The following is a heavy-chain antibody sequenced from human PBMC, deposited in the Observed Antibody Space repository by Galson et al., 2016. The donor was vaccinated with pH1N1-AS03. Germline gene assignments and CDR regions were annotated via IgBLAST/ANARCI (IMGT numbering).Heavy chain of an antibody. CDR3: ARDYIVGATRGAGTFDV. D-gene: IGHD1-26*01. CDR1: GFTFSDFA. V-gene: IGHV3-30-3*01. Sequence: SLRLSCAASGFTFSDFAMHWVRQAPGKGLDWVAVISYDGSNKYYEDSVMGRFTISRDSSKNTLYLQMNSLRPEDTAMYYCARDYIVGATRGAGTFDVWDHATMLPGSS. J-gene: IGHJ3*01. CDR2: ISYDGSNK.